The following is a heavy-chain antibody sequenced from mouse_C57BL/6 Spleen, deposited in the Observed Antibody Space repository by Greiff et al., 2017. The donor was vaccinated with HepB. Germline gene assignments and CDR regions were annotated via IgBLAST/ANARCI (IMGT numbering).Heavy chain of an antibody. J-gene: IGHJ4*01. CDR3: ARKIEVDY. CDR2: INPSTGGT. V-gene: IGHV1-42*01. Sequence: EVQLQQSGPELVKPGASVKISCKASGYSFTGYYMNWVKQSPEKSLEWIGEINPSTGGTTYNQKFKAKATLTVDKSSSTAYMQLKSLTSEDSAVYYCARKIEVDYWGQGTSVTVSS. CDR1: GYSFTGYY.